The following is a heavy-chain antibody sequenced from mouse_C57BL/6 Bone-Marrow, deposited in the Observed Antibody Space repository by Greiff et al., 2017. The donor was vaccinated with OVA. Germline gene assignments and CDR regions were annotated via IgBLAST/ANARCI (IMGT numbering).Heavy chain of an antibody. Sequence: QVQLQQPGAELVKPGASVKLSCKASGYTFTSYWMQWVKQRPGQGLEWIGEIDPSDSYTNYNQKFKGKATLTVDTSSSTAYMQLSSLTSEDSAVYYCARDYYGSEGFPYWGQGTLVTVSA. CDR2: IDPSDSYT. CDR1: GYTFTSYW. D-gene: IGHD1-1*01. J-gene: IGHJ3*01. CDR3: ARDYYGSEGFPY. V-gene: IGHV1-50*01.